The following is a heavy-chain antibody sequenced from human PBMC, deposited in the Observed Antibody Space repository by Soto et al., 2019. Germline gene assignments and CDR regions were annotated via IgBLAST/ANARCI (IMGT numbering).Heavy chain of an antibody. D-gene: IGHD2-15*01. V-gene: IGHV1-3*01. CDR3: ARGAKNVVVVAAPPAV. J-gene: IGHJ6*02. CDR1: GYTFTSYA. CDR2: INAGNGNT. Sequence: ASVKVSCKASGYTFTSYAMHWVRQAPGQRLEWMGWINAGNGNTKYSQKFQGRVTITRDTSASTAYMELSSLRSEDTAVYYCARGAKNVVVVAAPPAVWGQGTTVPVSS.